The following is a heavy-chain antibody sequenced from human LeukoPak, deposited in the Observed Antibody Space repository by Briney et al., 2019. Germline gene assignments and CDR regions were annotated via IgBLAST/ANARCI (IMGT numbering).Heavy chain of an antibody. CDR1: GYTFTGYY. J-gene: IGHJ4*02. Sequence: AASVKVSCKASGYTFTGYYIHWVRQAPGQGPEWMGWIYPHSGGTNYAQKFQGRVTMTRDTSISTAYMELSRLRSDDTAVYYCARDQVDAGSYFAFFDYWGQGTLVTVSS. CDR2: IYPHSGGT. V-gene: IGHV1-2*02. D-gene: IGHD1-26*01. CDR3: ARDQVDAGSYFAFFDY.